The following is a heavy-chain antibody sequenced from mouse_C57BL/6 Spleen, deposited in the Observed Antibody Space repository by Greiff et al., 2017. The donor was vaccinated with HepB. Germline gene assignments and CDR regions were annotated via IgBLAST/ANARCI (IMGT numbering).Heavy chain of an antibody. CDR2: IYPGSGNT. CDR3: ARGDYPFSYAMDY. D-gene: IGHD2-4*01. V-gene: IGHV1-76*01. Sequence: VQLQQSGAELVRPGASVKLSCKASGYTFTDYYINWVKQRPGQGLEWIARIYPGSGNTYYNEKFKGKATLTAEKSSSTAYMQLSSLTSEDSAVYFCARGDYPFSYAMDYWGQGTSVTVSS. CDR1: GYTFTDYY. J-gene: IGHJ4*01.